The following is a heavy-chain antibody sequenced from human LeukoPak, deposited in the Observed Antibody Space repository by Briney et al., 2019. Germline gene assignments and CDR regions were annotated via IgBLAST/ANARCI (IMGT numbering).Heavy chain of an antibody. V-gene: IGHV3-53*01. CDR1: GFTVSSNY. CDR2: IYSGGST. J-gene: IGHJ4*02. D-gene: IGHD4-17*01. CDR3: ARVDYGDYGFDY. Sequence: GGSLRLSCAASGFTVSSNYMSWVRQAPGKGLEWVSVIYSGGSTHYADSVKGRITISRDNSKNTLYLQMNSLRAEDTAVYYCARVDYGDYGFDYWGQGTLVTVSS.